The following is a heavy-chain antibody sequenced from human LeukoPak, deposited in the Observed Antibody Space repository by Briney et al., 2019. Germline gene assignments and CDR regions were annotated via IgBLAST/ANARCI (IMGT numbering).Heavy chain of an antibody. V-gene: IGHV5-51*01. D-gene: IGHD3-3*01. J-gene: IGHJ3*02. CDR1: GNSFTSYW. CDR2: IYPGDPDT. Sequence: GESLKISCKGSGNSFTSYWIGWVRQMPGKGLEWMGIIYPGDPDTRYSPSFQAQVTISADTSISTAYLQWSSLKASDTAMYYCARLFRGYDFWNGYGPDAFDIWGQGTMVTVSS. CDR3: ARLFRGYDFWNGYGPDAFDI.